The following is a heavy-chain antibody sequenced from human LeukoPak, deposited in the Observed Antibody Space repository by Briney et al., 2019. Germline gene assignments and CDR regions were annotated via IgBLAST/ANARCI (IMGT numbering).Heavy chain of an antibody. CDR2: ISWNSGSI. CDR3: AKSSSWYHGIFDY. V-gene: IGHV3-9*01. Sequence: PGGTLRLSCAASGFTFSSYGMNWVRQAPGKGLEWVSGISWNSGSIGYADSVKGRFTISRDNAKNSLYLQMNSLRAEDTALYYCAKSSSWYHGIFDYWGQGTLVTVSS. CDR1: GFTFSSYG. D-gene: IGHD6-13*01. J-gene: IGHJ4*02.